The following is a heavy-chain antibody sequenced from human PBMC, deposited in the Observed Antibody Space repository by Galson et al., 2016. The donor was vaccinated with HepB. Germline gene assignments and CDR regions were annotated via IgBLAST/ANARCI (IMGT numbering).Heavy chain of an antibody. J-gene: IGHJ4*02. V-gene: IGHV3-30*04. Sequence: SLRLSCAASRFAFTNYAMHWVRQAPGKGLEWVAVISYDGSYKYYADSVKGRFTISRDNSKNTLYLQMTSLGAEDTAVYYCANLVVTGDFDYWGQGTLVTVSS. CDR2: ISYDGSYK. CDR3: ANLVVTGDFDY. D-gene: IGHD7-27*01. CDR1: RFAFTNYA.